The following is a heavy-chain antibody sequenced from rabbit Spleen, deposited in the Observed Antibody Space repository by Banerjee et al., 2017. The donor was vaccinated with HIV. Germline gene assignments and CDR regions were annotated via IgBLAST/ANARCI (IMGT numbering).Heavy chain of an antibody. Sequence: QSLEESGGDLVKPGASLTLTCKASGLDFNSRYWICWVRQAPGKGLEWIACIDVVKSGNTYYPDWAKGRFTISKTSSTTVTLQMTSLTAADTATYFCARDLAAAIGWNFYLWGQGTLVTVS. J-gene: IGHJ4*01. CDR3: ARDLAAAIGWNFYL. CDR2: IDVVKSGNT. D-gene: IGHD4-1*01. CDR1: GLDFNSRYW. V-gene: IGHV1S40*01.